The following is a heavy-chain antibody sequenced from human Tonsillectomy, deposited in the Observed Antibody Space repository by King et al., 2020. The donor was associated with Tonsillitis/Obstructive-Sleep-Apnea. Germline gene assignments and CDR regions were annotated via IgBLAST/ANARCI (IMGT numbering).Heavy chain of an antibody. CDR2: INHGGST. D-gene: IGHD1-1*01. J-gene: IGHJ6*02. CDR3: TRGGVVTTGDGMDV. V-gene: IGHV4-34*01. CDR1: GVSFSDYY. Sequence: HVQLQQWGAGLLKPSETLSLTCAIYGVSFSDYYWSWIRQPPGKRLEWLGEINHGGSTNYNPSLKSRVTISVDTSKNQFSLKLSSVTAADTAVYYCTRGGVVTTGDGMDVWGQGTTVTVSS.